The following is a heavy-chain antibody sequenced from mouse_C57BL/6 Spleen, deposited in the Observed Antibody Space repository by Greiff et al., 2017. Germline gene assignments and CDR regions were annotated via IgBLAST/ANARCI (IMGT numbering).Heavy chain of an antibody. CDR3: ARGGDEAVPWFAY. J-gene: IGHJ3*01. D-gene: IGHD3-3*01. CDR2: ISGGGGNT. Sequence: DVMLVESGGGLVKPGGSLKLSCAASGFTFSSYTMSWVRQTPEKRLEWVATISGGGGNTYYPDSVKGRFTISRDNATNTLYLQMSSLRSEDTALYYCARGGDEAVPWFAYWGQGTLVTVSA. CDR1: GFTFSSYT. V-gene: IGHV5-9*01.